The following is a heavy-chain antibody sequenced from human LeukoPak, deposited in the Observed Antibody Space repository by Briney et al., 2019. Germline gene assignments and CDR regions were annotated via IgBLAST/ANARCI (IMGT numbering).Heavy chain of an antibody. CDR2: ISSTSSVI. J-gene: IGHJ4*02. CDR3: ARNLPAADY. V-gene: IGHV3-48*04. D-gene: IGHD2-2*01. CDR1: GSTFSSHT. Sequence: GGSLRLSCAASGSTFSSHTMNWVRQAPGKGLEWVSYISSTSSVIHYADSVKGRFTISRDNAKNSLYLQMNSLRAEDTAVYYCARNLPAADYWGQGTLVTVSS.